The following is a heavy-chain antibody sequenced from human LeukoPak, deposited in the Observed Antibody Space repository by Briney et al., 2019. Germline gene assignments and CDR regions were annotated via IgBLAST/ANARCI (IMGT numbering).Heavy chain of an antibody. CDR1: GYTFTSYA. V-gene: IGHV7-4-1*02. D-gene: IGHD3-22*01. CDR2: INTNTGNL. Sequence: GASVKGSCKASGYTFTSYAMNWVRQAPGQGLEWMGWINTNTGNLTYAQGFTGLFVFSLDTSVSTAYLQISSLRAEDTAVYYCARGYYDSSAPPGDYWGQGTLVTVSS. CDR3: ARGYYDSSAPPGDY. J-gene: IGHJ4*02.